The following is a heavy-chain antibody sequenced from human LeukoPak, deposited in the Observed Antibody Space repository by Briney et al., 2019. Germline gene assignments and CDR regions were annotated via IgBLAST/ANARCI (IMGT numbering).Heavy chain of an antibody. V-gene: IGHV4-34*01. CDR1: GGSFSGYY. CDR2: INHSGST. CDR3: ARGVGYGSGSLNY. D-gene: IGHD3-10*01. Sequence: PSETLSLTCAVYGGSFSGYYWSWIRQPPGKGLEWIGEINHSGSTNYNPSLKSRVTISVDTSKNQFSLKLSSVTAADTAVYYCARGVGYGSGSLNYWGQGTLVAVSS. J-gene: IGHJ4*02.